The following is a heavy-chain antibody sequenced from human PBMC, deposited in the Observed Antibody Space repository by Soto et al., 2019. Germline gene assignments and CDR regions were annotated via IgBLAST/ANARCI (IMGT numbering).Heavy chain of an antibody. V-gene: IGHV4-30-2*01. J-gene: IGHJ4*02. CDR3: AREDGTAMAFDY. Sequence: SLPRAVSGGSPRRGGYFLVWIRQPPGKGLEWIGYIYHSGSTYYNPSLKSRVTISVDRSKNQFSLKLSSVTAADTAVYYCAREDGTAMAFDYWGQGTLVTVSS. CDR2: IYHSGST. CDR1: GGSPRRGGYF. D-gene: IGHD5-18*01.